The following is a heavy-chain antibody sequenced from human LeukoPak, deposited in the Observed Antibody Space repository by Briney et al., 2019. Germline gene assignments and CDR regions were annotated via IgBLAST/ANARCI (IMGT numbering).Heavy chain of an antibody. Sequence: GGSLRLSCAASGFTFSSYGMHWVRQAPGKGLEWVGRIRSKTNGGTTDYAAPVKGRFTISRDDSKNTLYLQMNSLTAEDTAVYFCAHRDTTLVRVDYWGQGSLVTVSS. V-gene: IGHV3-15*01. CDR2: IRSKTNGGTT. J-gene: IGHJ4*02. CDR3: AHRDTTLVRVDY. CDR1: GFTFSSYG. D-gene: IGHD5-18*01.